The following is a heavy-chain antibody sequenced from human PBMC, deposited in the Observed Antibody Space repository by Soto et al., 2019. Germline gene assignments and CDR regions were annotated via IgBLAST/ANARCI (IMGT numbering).Heavy chain of an antibody. D-gene: IGHD3-10*01. V-gene: IGHV2-5*02. CDR3: AHSPYYYGSGILEFDY. Sequence: SGPTLVKPTQTLTLTCTFSGFSLSTSGVGVGWIRQPPGKALEWLALIYWDDDKRYSPSLKSRLTITKDTSKNQVVLTMTNMDPVDTATYYCAHSPYYYGSGILEFDYWGQGTLVTVSS. CDR1: GFSLSTSGVG. CDR2: IYWDDDK. J-gene: IGHJ4*02.